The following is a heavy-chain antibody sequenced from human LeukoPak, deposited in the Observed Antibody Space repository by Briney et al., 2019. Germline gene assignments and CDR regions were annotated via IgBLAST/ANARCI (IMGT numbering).Heavy chain of an antibody. CDR3: ARRVVPDLPTYNWFDP. D-gene: IGHD2-2*01. CDR2: IYYSGST. V-gene: IGHV4-39*01. Sequence: SETLSLTCTVSGGSISSRSYYWGWIRQPPGKGLEWIGNIYYSGSTYYNPSLRSRVTISVDTSKNQFSLRLSSVTAADTAVYYCARRVVPDLPTYNWFDPWGQGTLVTVSS. CDR1: GGSISSRSYY. J-gene: IGHJ5*02.